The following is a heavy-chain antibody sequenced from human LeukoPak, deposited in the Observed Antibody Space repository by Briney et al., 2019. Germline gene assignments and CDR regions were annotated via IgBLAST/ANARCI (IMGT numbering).Heavy chain of an antibody. CDR2: INPNSGGT. CDR1: GHTFTGYY. J-gene: IGHJ4*02. D-gene: IGHD2-2*01. CDR3: ASLQVFDEVPDY. Sequence: ASVKVSCKASGHTFTGYYMHWVRQAPGQGLEWMGWINPNSGGTNYAQKFQGRVTMIRDTSISTAYMELSRLRSDDTAVYYCASLQVFDEVPDYWGQGTLVTVSS. V-gene: IGHV1-2*02.